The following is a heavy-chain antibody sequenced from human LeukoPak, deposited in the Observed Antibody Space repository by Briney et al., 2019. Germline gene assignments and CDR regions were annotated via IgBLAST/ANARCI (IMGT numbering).Heavy chain of an antibody. V-gene: IGHV1-2*02. Sequence: ASVKVSCKASGYTFTGYYMHWVRQAPGQGLEWMGWINPNSGGTNYAQKFQGRVTMTRDTSISTAYMELSRLRSDDTAVYYCAKRGYCSSTSCYVGTNDYWGQGTLVTVSS. CDR2: INPNSGGT. CDR1: GYTFTGYY. CDR3: AKRGYCSSTSCYVGTNDY. D-gene: IGHD2-2*01. J-gene: IGHJ4*02.